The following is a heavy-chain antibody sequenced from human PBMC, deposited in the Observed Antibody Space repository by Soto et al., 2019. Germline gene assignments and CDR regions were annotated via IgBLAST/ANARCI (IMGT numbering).Heavy chain of an antibody. Sequence: PSETLSLTCTVSGGSIRNGDYYWGWIRQPPGKDLEWIGYVYYSGTTYSHPSLNSRVSISVDTSENQFSLRLTSVTAADTAVYYCVTVNLVGAAYYFDYWGPGTLVTVSS. J-gene: IGHJ4*02. V-gene: IGHV4-30-4*01. CDR1: GGSIRNGDYY. CDR3: VTVNLVGAAYYFDY. CDR2: VYYSGTT. D-gene: IGHD1-26*01.